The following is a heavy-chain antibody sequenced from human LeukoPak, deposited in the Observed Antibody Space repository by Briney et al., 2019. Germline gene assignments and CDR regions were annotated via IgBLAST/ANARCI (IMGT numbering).Heavy chain of an antibody. CDR1: GFTFSSYA. V-gene: IGHV3-23*01. CDR2: VSDTGGNT. Sequence: GGSLRLSCAAYGFTFSSYAMTWVRQTPGKGLEWVSTVSDTGGNTYYPESVKGRFTVSRDNSKNTLYLQMNSLRVEDTAVYYCAKAGLPADRNGWHNWFDSWGQGTLVTVSS. CDR3: AKAGLPADRNGWHNWFDS. J-gene: IGHJ5*01. D-gene: IGHD6-19*01.